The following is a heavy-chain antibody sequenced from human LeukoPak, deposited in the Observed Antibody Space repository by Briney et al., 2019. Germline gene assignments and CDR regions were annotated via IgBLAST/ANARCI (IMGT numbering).Heavy chain of an antibody. V-gene: IGHV4-4*07. CDR2: FYTSGST. CDR3: AREHYYDSSGYYYVESDAFDF. CDR1: GASISSYY. D-gene: IGHD3-22*01. J-gene: IGHJ3*01. Sequence: SETLSLTRTVSGASISSYYWSWIRQPAGKGLEWIGRFYTSGSTNYNPSLKSRVAISVDKSNNQFSLKLSSVTAADTAIYYCAREHYYDSSGYYYVESDAFDFWGQGTMVTVSS.